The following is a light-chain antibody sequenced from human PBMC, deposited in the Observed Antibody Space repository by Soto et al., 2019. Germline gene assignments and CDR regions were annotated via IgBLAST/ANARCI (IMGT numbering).Light chain of an antibody. CDR2: AAS. V-gene: IGKV1-27*01. J-gene: IGKJ1*01. CDR1: QGISSY. Sequence: DIQMTQSPSSLSASVGDRVTITCRASQGISSYLAWYQQKPGKVPKVLIYAASTLHSGVTSRFSGSGSGTEFTLTISNVQPEDVATYYCQNYYSAPATFGQGTKVEIK. CDR3: QNYYSAPAT.